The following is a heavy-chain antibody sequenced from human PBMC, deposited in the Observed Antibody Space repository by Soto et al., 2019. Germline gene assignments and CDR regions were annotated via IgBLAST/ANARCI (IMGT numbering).Heavy chain of an antibody. J-gene: IGHJ6*02. Sequence: SVKVSCKASGGTFSSYAISWVRQAPGQGLEWMGGIIPIFGTANYAQKFQGRVTITADESTSTAYMELSSLRSEDTAVYYCASVLDGHYYYYGMDVWGQGTTVTVSS. V-gene: IGHV1-69*13. D-gene: IGHD2-8*01. CDR2: IIPIFGTA. CDR1: GGTFSSYA. CDR3: ASVLDGHYYYYGMDV.